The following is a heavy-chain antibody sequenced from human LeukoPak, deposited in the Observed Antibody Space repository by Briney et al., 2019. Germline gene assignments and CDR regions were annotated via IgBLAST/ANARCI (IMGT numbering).Heavy chain of an antibody. D-gene: IGHD5-12*01. J-gene: IGHJ5*02. CDR3: AREGIVATILNWFDP. CDR1: GGSISSYY. V-gene: IGHV4-4*07. Sequence: SETLSLTCTVSGGSISSYYWSWIRQPAGKGLEWIGRIYTSGSTNYNPSLKSRVTMSVDTSKNQFSLKLSSVTAADTAVYYCAREGIVATILNWFDPWGQGTLVTVSS. CDR2: IYTSGST.